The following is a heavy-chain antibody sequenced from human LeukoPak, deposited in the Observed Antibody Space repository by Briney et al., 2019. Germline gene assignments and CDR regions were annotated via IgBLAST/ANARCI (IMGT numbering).Heavy chain of an antibody. D-gene: IGHD3-10*01. CDR2: IKQDGSEK. J-gene: IGHJ4*02. Sequence: GGSLRLSCAASSFTFSSYWMTWVRQAPGKGLEWVANIKQDGSEKYYVDSVKGRFTISRDNAKNSLYLQMNSLRAEDTAVYYCARDFPYYYGSGSYYNDYWGQGTLVTVSS. V-gene: IGHV3-7*01. CDR1: SFTFSSYW. CDR3: ARDFPYYYGSGSYYNDY.